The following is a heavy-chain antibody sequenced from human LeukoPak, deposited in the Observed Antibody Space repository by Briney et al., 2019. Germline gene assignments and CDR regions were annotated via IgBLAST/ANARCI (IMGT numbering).Heavy chain of an antibody. Sequence: GGSLRLSCAASGFTFSSYAMSWVRQAPGKGMEWVSAISGSGGSTYYADSVKGRFTISRDNSKNTLYLQMNSLRAEDTAVYYCAKNQERLGWSFDYWGQGTLVTVSS. D-gene: IGHD4-23*01. J-gene: IGHJ4*02. CDR2: ISGSGGST. V-gene: IGHV3-23*01. CDR3: AKNQERLGWSFDY. CDR1: GFTFSSYA.